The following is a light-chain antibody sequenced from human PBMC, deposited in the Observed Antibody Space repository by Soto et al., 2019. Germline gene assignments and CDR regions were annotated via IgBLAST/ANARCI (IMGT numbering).Light chain of an antibody. Sequence: EIVLTQSPGTLSLSPGERATLSCRASQSVANNYLAWYQQKPGQAPRFLIYDASSRATGSPDRFSGSVSGTDFTLTITRLEPEDFAVYYCEQYGSTPLTFGGGTKVEIK. CDR3: EQYGSTPLT. CDR1: QSVANNY. J-gene: IGKJ4*01. CDR2: DAS. V-gene: IGKV3-20*01.